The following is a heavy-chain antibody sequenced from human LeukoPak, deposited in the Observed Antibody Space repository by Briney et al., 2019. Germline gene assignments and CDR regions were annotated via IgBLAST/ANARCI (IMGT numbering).Heavy chain of an antibody. D-gene: IGHD3-3*01. V-gene: IGHV1-2*02. Sequence: ASVKVSCKASGVTFDSSDISWVRQAPGQGLEWMGWINPNSGGTNYAQKFQGRVTMTRDTSISTAYMELSRLRSDDTAVYYCARGEEKRITIFGVVTKTRGTAFDIWGQGTMVTVSS. CDR1: GVTFDSSD. CDR2: INPNSGGT. CDR3: ARGEEKRITIFGVVTKTRGTAFDI. J-gene: IGHJ3*02.